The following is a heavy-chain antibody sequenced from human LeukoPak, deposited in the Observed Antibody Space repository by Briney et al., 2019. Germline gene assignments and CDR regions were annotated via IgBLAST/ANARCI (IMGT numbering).Heavy chain of an antibody. D-gene: IGHD2-8*01. J-gene: IGHJ6*02. CDR1: GYPLNELS. Sequence: ASVKVSCRVSGYPLNELSMRWVRQAPGKGLEWMGGFHREDGDKIYAQNFQGRFTLTKDTSTDTAYMELSTLRSEDTAVYYCATAGLMGPTYFGLFVWGQGTTVTVSS. V-gene: IGHV1-24*01. CDR3: ATAGLMGPTYFGLFV. CDR2: FHREDGDK.